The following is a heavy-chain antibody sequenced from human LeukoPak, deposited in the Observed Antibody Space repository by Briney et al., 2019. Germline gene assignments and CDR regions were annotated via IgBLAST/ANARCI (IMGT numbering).Heavy chain of an antibody. Sequence: ASAKVSCKASGYTFTSYGITWVRQAIGQGLEWMGWISAYNGNTNYAQKFQGRVTITTDTSTSTAYMELRSLRSDDTAVYYCARIVVVPAASIYYGMDVWGQATTVTVSS. CDR3: ARIVVVPAASIYYGMDV. CDR1: GYTFTSYG. D-gene: IGHD2-2*01. CDR2: ISAYNGNT. V-gene: IGHV1-18*01. J-gene: IGHJ6*02.